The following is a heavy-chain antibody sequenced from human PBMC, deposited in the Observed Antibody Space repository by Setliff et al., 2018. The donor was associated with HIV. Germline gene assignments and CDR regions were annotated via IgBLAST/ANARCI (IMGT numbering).Heavy chain of an antibody. CDR1: GGSFSGYY. V-gene: IGHV4-34*01. D-gene: IGHD3-10*01. CDR3: ARGLPTHYYGPDNWFDP. Sequence: SETLSLTCAVYGGSFSGYYWSWIRQPPGKGLEWIGEINHSGSTNYNPSLKSRVTISVDTSKNQFSLKLSSVTAADTAVYYCARGLPTHYYGPDNWFDPWSQGTLVTVSS. CDR2: INHSGST. J-gene: IGHJ5*02.